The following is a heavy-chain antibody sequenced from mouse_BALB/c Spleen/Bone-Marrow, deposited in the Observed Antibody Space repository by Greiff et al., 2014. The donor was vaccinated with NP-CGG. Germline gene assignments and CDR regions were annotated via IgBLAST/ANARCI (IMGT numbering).Heavy chain of an antibody. CDR2: IWAGGAT. CDR3: TREREGDGYCDFDY. Sequence: VQLQQSGPGLVAPSQSLTITCTVSGFSLASYGIHWVRQPPGKGLEWLGVIWAGGATNYNSALMSRLSISKDNSKSQVFLKMNSLQIDDTAMFYCTREREGDGYCDFDYWGQGTIFTVSS. D-gene: IGHD2-3*01. J-gene: IGHJ2*01. CDR1: GFSLASYG. V-gene: IGHV2-9*02.